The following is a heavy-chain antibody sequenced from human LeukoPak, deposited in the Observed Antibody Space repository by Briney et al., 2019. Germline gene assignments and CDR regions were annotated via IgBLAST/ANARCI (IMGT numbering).Heavy chain of an antibody. Sequence: GGSLRLSCAASGFTFSDYAMTWVRQAPGKGLEWVSAISGSGGSTNYADSVKGRFTISRDNSKNTLYLQMNSLRAEDTAVYYCAKSPPRSGGLHFDSWGQGPLVTVSS. V-gene: IGHV3-23*01. CDR2: ISGSGGST. CDR3: AKSPPRSGGLHFDS. J-gene: IGHJ4*02. D-gene: IGHD1-26*01. CDR1: GFTFSDYA.